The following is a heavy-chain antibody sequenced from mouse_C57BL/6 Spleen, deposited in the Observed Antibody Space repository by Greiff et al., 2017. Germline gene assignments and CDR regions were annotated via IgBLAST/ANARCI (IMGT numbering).Heavy chain of an antibody. CDR3: TRERGYSNYFDY. CDR1: GFTFSSYA. CDR2: ISSGGDYI. Sequence: EVHLVESGEGLVKPGGSLKLSCAASGFTFSSYAMSWVRQTPEKRLEWVAYISSGGDYIYYADTVKGRFTISRDNARNTLYLQMSSLKSEDTAMYYCTRERGYSNYFDYWGQGTTLTVSS. D-gene: IGHD2-5*01. J-gene: IGHJ2*01. V-gene: IGHV5-9-1*02.